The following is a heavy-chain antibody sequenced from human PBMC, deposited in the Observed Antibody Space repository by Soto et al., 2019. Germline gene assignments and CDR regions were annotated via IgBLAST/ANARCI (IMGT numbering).Heavy chain of an antibody. CDR1: GLTFRSYS. CDR2: INTDGSVA. CDR3: VRDMQSSRLDS. J-gene: IGHJ4*02. D-gene: IGHD2-2*01. V-gene: IGHV3-74*03. Sequence: EVQLVESGGGLVQPGESLRLSCAASGLTFRSYSMHWVRQAPGKGLVWVSRINTDGSVAMYVDSVKGRFTISRDNAKNTLYLHMNSLRAEDTAVYYCVRDMQSSRLDSWGQGTLVTVSS.